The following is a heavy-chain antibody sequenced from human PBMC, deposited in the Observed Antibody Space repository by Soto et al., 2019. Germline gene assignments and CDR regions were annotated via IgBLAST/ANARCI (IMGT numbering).Heavy chain of an antibody. Sequence: SETVSLTCTVSGGSIISSSYYWGWIRQPPGKGLEWIGSIYYSGSTYYNPSLKSRVTISIDTSKNQFSLKLSSVTAADTAVYYCARLMVRGVIPAGPWGQGTLVTVSS. CDR3: ARLMVRGVIPAGP. D-gene: IGHD3-10*01. V-gene: IGHV4-39*01. CDR1: GGSIISSSYY. J-gene: IGHJ5*02. CDR2: IYYSGST.